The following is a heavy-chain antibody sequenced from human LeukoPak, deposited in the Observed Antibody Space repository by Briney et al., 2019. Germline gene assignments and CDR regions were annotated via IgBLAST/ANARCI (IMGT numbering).Heavy chain of an antibody. CDR2: IIPIFGTA. D-gene: IGHD5-18*01. V-gene: IGHV1-69*06. CDR1: GGTFSSYA. CDR3: ASPRRDTAMARAFDI. J-gene: IGHJ3*02. Sequence: ASVKVSCKASGGTFSSYAISWVRQAPGQGLEWMGGIIPIFGTANYAQKFQGRVTITADKSTSTAYMELSNLRSEGTAVYYCASPRRDTAMARAFDIWGQGTMVTVSS.